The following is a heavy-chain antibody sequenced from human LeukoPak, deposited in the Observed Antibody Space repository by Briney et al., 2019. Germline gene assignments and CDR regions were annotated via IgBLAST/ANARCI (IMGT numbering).Heavy chain of an antibody. CDR2: INPNSGGT. D-gene: IGHD3-22*01. CDR1: GYTFTGYY. V-gene: IGHV1-2*06. J-gene: IGHJ5*02. Sequence: ASVKVSCKASGYTFTGYYMHWVRQAPGQGLEWMGRINPNSGGTNYAQKFQGRVTMTRDTSISTAYMELSRLRSDDTAVYYCAREEKVYDSSGYYSHWFDPWGQGTLVTVSS. CDR3: AREEKVYDSSGYYSHWFDP.